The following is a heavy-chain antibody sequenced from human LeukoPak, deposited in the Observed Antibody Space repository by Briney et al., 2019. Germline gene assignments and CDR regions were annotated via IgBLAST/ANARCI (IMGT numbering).Heavy chain of an antibody. CDR3: VRHRNWNYDY. D-gene: IGHD1-1*01. Sequence: GESLKISCKGSGARFTTYWIGWVRQMPGKGLEWMGIIYLGASDTRYSPSFQGQVTISADKSINTAYLQWSSLKASDTAMYYCVRHRNWNYDYWGQGTLVTVSS. CDR1: GARFTTYW. J-gene: IGHJ4*02. CDR2: IYLGASDT. V-gene: IGHV5-51*01.